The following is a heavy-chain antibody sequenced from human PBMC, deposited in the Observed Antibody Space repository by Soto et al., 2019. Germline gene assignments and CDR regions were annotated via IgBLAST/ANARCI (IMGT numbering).Heavy chain of an antibody. D-gene: IGHD3-10*01. CDR1: GFTFSSYG. Sequence: QVQLVESGGGVVQPGRSLRLSCAASGFTFSSYGMHWVRQAPGKGLEWVAVISYDGSNKYYADSVKGRFTISRDNSKNALYLQMNSMRAEDTAVYYCAKGGEELGEFRFDYWGQGTLVTVSS. J-gene: IGHJ4*02. CDR3: AKGGEELGEFRFDY. CDR2: ISYDGSNK. V-gene: IGHV3-30*18.